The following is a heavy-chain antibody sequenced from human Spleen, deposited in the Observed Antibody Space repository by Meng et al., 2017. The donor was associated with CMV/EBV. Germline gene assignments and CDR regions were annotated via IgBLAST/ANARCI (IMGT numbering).Heavy chain of an antibody. D-gene: IGHD2-15*01. CDR2: INPRGGST. CDR1: TTYY. V-gene: IGHV1-46*01. J-gene: IGHJ4*02. CDR3: ARGGFCSGYTCYPRRPFDN. Sequence: TTYYMNWLRQVPGQGLEWMGIINPRGGSTSYPQKFQGRVTMTRDTSTSTVQLELTNLRSDDTAMYYCARGGFCSGYTCYPRRPFDNGGKG.